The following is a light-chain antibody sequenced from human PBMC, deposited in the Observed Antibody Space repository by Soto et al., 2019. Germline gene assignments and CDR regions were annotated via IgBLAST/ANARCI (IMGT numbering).Light chain of an antibody. V-gene: IGKV3-15*01. CDR2: AAS. Sequence: EIVMTQSPVTLSVSPGDRVTLSCRASQNVDNAVAWYQQKYGQPPTLLIYAASTRATGVPDRFRGSGSGTDFTLTISSFQSEDFAVYYCQQYDIWASFGGGSRVDFK. CDR1: QNVDNA. J-gene: IGKJ4*01. CDR3: QQYDIWAS.